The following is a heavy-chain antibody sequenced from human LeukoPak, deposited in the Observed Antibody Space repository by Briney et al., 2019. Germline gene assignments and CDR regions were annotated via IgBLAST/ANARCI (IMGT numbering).Heavy chain of an antibody. Sequence: ASVKVSCKASGYTFTGYYMHWVRQAPGQGLEWMGWINPNSGGTNYAQKFQGRVTMTRDTSISTAYMELSRLRSDDTAVYYCARDRIAVAGRRLDYWGQGTLVTVSS. J-gene: IGHJ4*02. CDR2: INPNSGGT. V-gene: IGHV1-2*02. CDR1: GYTFTGYY. CDR3: ARDRIAVAGRRLDY. D-gene: IGHD6-19*01.